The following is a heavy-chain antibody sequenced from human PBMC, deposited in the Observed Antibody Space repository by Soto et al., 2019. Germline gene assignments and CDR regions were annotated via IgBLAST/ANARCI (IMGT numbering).Heavy chain of an antibody. CDR1: GGSFSSYA. Sequence: QVQLVQSGAEVKKPGSSVKVSCKASGGSFSSYAISWVRQAPGQGLEWMGGIIPMFRTANYAQKFQGRVTTRADESTSAAYMELSSLRSEDMAVYYCARGWGHEGTNYYYAYWGQGTLVTVSS. V-gene: IGHV1-69*01. CDR2: IIPMFRTA. CDR3: ARGWGHEGTNYYYAY. J-gene: IGHJ4*02. D-gene: IGHD3-16*01.